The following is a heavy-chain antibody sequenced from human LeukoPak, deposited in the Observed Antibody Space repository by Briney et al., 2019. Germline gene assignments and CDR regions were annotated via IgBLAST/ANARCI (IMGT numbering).Heavy chain of an antibody. V-gene: IGHV3-64*01. CDR3: ARVSSGWYGY. J-gene: IGHJ1*01. Sequence: GSLRLSCAASGFSFSSYGMHWVRQAPGKGLEYVSAISSNGGSTNYANSVKGRFTISRDNSKNTLYLQMGSLRTEDMAVYYCARVSSGWYGYWGQGTLVAVSS. CDR1: GFSFSSYG. D-gene: IGHD6-19*01. CDR2: ISSNGGST.